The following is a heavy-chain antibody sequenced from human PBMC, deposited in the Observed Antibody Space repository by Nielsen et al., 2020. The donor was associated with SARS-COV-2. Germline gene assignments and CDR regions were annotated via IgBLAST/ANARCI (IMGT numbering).Heavy chain of an antibody. CDR1: GFKFDNYA. CDR3: AKDTGSWYGSGSRFDP. J-gene: IGHJ5*02. V-gene: IGHV3-9*01. D-gene: IGHD3-10*01. Sequence: SLKISCAASGFKFDNYAMHWVRQAPGKGLEWVSSIDWNSGKIGYADSVKGRFTVARDNAKNSLYLEMNSLRTEDTAFYYCAKDTGSWYGSGSRFDPWGQGTLVTVSS. CDR2: IDWNSGKI.